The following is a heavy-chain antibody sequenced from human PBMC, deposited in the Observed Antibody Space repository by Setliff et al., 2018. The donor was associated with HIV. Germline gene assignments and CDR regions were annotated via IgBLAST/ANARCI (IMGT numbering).Heavy chain of an antibody. CDR3: ATIPRPSYYYYYYMDV. CDR2: IIPIFGTA. Sequence: SVKVSCKASGGTFSSYAITWVRQAPGQGLEWMGGIIPIFGTANYAQKFQGRVTIIADKSTSTAYMALSSLRSEDTAVYYCATIPRPSYYYYYYMDVWGKGTTVTVSS. J-gene: IGHJ6*03. D-gene: IGHD6-6*01. CDR1: GGTFSSYA. V-gene: IGHV1-69*06.